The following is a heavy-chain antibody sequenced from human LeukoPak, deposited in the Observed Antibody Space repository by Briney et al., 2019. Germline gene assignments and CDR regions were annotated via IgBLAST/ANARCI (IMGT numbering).Heavy chain of an antibody. CDR1: GFTFSSYA. J-gene: IGHJ4*02. CDR2: ISYDGSNK. V-gene: IGHV3-30-3*01. Sequence: TGGSLRLSCAASGFTFSSYAMHWVRQAPGKGLEWVAVISYDGSNKYYADSVKGRFTISRDNSKNTLYLQMNSLRAEDTAVYYCARGGSYSSGWSVLRWGQGTLVTVSS. D-gene: IGHD6-19*01. CDR3: ARGGSYSSGWSVLR.